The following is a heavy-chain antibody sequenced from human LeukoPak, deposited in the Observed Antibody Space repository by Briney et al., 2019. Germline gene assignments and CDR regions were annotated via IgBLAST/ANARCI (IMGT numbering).Heavy chain of an antibody. Sequence: SETLSRTCAVYGGSFRGYYWSWLRQPPGKGMEWIGEINNSASTNYNPSLNSRVTISVDTSKNQFSLKLSSVTAADTAVYYCAREGDGYNSPSFDYWGQGTLVTVSS. CDR2: INNSAST. D-gene: IGHD5-24*01. V-gene: IGHV4-34*01. CDR1: GGSFRGYY. J-gene: IGHJ4*02. CDR3: AREGDGYNSPSFDY.